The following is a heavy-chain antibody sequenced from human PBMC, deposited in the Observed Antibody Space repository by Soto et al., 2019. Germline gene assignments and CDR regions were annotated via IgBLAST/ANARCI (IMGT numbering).Heavy chain of an antibody. CDR3: ARDPSYYDSSGYFRRRAFDI. CDR1: GGSISSGDYY. V-gene: IGHV4-30-4*01. D-gene: IGHD3-22*01. CDR2: IYYSGST. J-gene: IGHJ3*02. Sequence: QVQLQESGPGLVKPSQTLSLTCTVSGGSISSGDYYWSWIRQPPGKGLEWIGYIYYSGSTYYNPSLKSRVTISVDPSKNQFSLKLSSVTAADTAVYYCARDPSYYDSSGYFRRRAFDIWGQGTMVTVSS.